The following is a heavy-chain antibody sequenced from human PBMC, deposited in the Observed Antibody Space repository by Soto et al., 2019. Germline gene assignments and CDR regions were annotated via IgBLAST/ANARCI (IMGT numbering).Heavy chain of an antibody. CDR3: ARGIPAAGNYYFDY. J-gene: IGHJ4*02. D-gene: IGHD6-13*01. Sequence: QVQLVQSGAEVKKPGSSVKVSCKASGGTFSTYTINWVRQAPGQGLEWMGGIIPSFGVANYAQKFQGRVTITAHKFTSTTFMDLSSLRSEDTAVYFCARGIPAAGNYYFDYWGQGTLVTVSS. CDR2: IIPSFGVA. V-gene: IGHV1-69*02. CDR1: GGTFSTYT.